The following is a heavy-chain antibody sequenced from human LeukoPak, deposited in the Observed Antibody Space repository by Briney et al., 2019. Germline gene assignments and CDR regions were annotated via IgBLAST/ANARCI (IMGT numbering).Heavy chain of an antibody. CDR1: GFPLTDYY. Sequence: GGSLRLSCAASGFPLTDYYMSWIRQAPGKGLEWVSYITSSGDPIYYADSVKGRFTISRDNAKNSLYLQMNSLRAEDTAVYYCARGHYELPYGGQGTRVTVSS. V-gene: IGHV3-11*01. CDR2: ITSSGDPI. J-gene: IGHJ4*02. D-gene: IGHD3-22*01. CDR3: ARGHYELPY.